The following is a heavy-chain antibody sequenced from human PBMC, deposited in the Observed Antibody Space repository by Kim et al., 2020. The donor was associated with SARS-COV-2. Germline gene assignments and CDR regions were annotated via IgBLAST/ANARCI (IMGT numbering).Heavy chain of an antibody. Sequence: GGSLRLSCAASGFTFSDYYMSWIRQAPGKGLEWVSYISSSSSYTNYADSVKGRFTISRDNAKNSLYLQMNSLRAEDTAVYYCARDDYDPELDTPLGYFDYWGQGTLVTVSS. CDR2: ISSSSSYT. V-gene: IGHV3-11*06. J-gene: IGHJ4*02. CDR3: ARDDYDPELDTPLGYFDY. CDR1: GFTFSDYY. D-gene: IGHD3-16*01.